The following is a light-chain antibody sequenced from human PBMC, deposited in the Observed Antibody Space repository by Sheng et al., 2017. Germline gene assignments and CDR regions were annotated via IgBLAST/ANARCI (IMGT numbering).Light chain of an antibody. CDR3: QQYGSSPRT. CDR1: QSVSSSY. V-gene: IGKV3-20*01. Sequence: EIVLTQSPGTLSLSPGDRATLSCWASQSVSSSYLAWYQQKSGQAPRLLIYGASSRASGIPDMFSGSGSGTDFTLTISRLEPEDFALYYCQQYGSSPRTFGGGTKVEIK. CDR2: GAS. J-gene: IGKJ4*01.